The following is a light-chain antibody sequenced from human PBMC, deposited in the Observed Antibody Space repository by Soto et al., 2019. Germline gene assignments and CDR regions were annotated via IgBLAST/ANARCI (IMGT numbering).Light chain of an antibody. Sequence: QSALTQPASVSGSPGQSITISCTGTSSDVGGYNYVSWYRQHPGKVPKLIIYEVNKRPSGVPDRFSGSKSGNTASLTVSGLQAEDEADYYCSSYAGSNTFLFGGGTKLTVL. J-gene: IGLJ3*02. CDR1: SSDVGGYNY. CDR3: SSYAGSNTFL. CDR2: EVN. V-gene: IGLV2-8*01.